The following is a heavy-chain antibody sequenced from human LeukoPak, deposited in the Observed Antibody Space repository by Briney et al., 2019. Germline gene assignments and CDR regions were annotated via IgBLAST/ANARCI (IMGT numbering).Heavy chain of an antibody. CDR1: GFTFSSYV. V-gene: IGHV3-30*02. CDR2: IRYDGSDK. D-gene: IGHD3-22*01. CDR3: AKSSAYYYDSSGYENDY. J-gene: IGHJ4*02. Sequence: GGSLRLSCAASGFTFSSYVIHWVRQAPGKGLEWVAFIRYDGSDKYYADSVKGRFTISRDNSKNTLYLQMNSLRAEDTAVYYCAKSSAYYYDSSGYENDYWGQGTLVTVSS.